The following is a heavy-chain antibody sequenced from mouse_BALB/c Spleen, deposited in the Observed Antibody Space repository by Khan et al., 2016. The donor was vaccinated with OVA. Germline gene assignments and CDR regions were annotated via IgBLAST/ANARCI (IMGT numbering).Heavy chain of an antibody. D-gene: IGHD1-1*01. Sequence: EVQLQESGPGLVKPSQSLSLTCTVTGYSITSGYAWNWIRQFPGNKLEWMGYISYSGGTSYNPSLKSRISITRDTSKKQFFLPLNSVTTEDTATYYCARGNYYGYYFDYWGQGTPLTVSS. CDR3: ARGNYYGYYFDY. V-gene: IGHV3-2*02. CDR2: ISYSGGT. J-gene: IGHJ2*01. CDR1: GYSITSGYA.